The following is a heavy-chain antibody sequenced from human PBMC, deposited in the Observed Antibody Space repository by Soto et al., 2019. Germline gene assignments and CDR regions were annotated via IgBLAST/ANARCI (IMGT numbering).Heavy chain of an antibody. V-gene: IGHV3-33*01. CDR3: ASQIFWSGSTAHGMDV. D-gene: IGHD3-3*01. CDR1: GFTFSTYG. Sequence: PGGSLRLSCAASGFTFSTYGMLWVRQAPGKGLEWVAVIWFDGTKKYYADSVNGRFTISRDNSKNTLYLQMNSLRAEDTAVYYCASQIFWSGSTAHGMDVWGQGTAVTGSS. CDR2: IWFDGTKK. J-gene: IGHJ6*02.